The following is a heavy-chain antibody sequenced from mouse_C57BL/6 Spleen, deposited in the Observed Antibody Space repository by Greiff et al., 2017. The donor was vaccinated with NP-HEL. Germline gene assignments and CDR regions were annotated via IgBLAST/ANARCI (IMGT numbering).Heavy chain of an antibody. V-gene: IGHV1-4*01. CDR2: INPSSGYT. CDR3: ARDDNYYGSSYYFDY. CDR1: GYTFTSYT. D-gene: IGHD1-1*01. Sequence: QVQLQQSGAELARPGASVKMSCKASGYTFTSYTMHWVKQRPGQGLEWIGYINPSSGYTKYNQKFKDKATLTADKSSSTAYMQLSSLTSEDSAVDYCARDDNYYGSSYYFDYGGQGTTLTVSS. J-gene: IGHJ2*01.